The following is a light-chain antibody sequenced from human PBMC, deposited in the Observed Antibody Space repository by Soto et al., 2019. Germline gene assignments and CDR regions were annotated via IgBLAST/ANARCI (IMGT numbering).Light chain of an antibody. J-gene: IGKJ1*01. Sequence: ETVLTQSPGTLSLSPGERATLSCRASQTIRSNYLAWYRQTPGQAPRLLIYGASNRATGIADRFSGSGSGPDFTLIISRLEPEDFALYYCQQYGSSPWTFGQGNKVEI. CDR1: QTIRSNY. V-gene: IGKV3-20*01. CDR3: QQYGSSPWT. CDR2: GAS.